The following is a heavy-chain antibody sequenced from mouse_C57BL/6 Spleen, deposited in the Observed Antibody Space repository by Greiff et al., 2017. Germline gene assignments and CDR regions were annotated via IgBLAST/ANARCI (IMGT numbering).Heavy chain of an antibody. CDR2: IYPGSGST. CDR3: AAYYDYDGYYAMDY. D-gene: IGHD2-4*01. CDR1: GYTFTSCW. V-gene: IGHV1-55*01. Sequence: QVQLQQPGAELVKPGASVKMSCKASGYTFTSCWIPWLKQRPGQGLEWIGDIYPGSGSTNYNEKFKSKATLTVDTSSSTAYMQLSSLTSEDSAVYYCAAYYDYDGYYAMDYWGQGTSVTVSS. J-gene: IGHJ4*01.